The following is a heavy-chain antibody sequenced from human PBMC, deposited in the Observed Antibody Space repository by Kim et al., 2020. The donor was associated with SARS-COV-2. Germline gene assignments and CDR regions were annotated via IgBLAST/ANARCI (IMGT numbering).Heavy chain of an antibody. Sequence: GGSLRLSCAASGFTFSSYAMSWVRQAPGKGLEWVSAISGSGGSTYYADSVKGRFTISRDNSKNTLYLQMNSLRAEDTAVYYCAKAPSSGYYYGTYYFDYWGQGTLVTVSS. V-gene: IGHV3-23*01. J-gene: IGHJ4*02. CDR2: ISGSGGST. D-gene: IGHD3-22*01. CDR3: AKAPSSGYYYGTYYFDY. CDR1: GFTFSSYA.